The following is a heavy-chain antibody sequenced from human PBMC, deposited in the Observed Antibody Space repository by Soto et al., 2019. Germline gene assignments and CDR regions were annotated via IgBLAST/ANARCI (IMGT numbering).Heavy chain of an antibody. D-gene: IGHD3-16*01. CDR1: GDSINSADYY. V-gene: IGHV4-30-4*01. Sequence: QVQLRESGPGLVKPSQTLSLTCTVSGDSINSADYYWSWIHQPPGKGLEWIGYIYFSGSTFYNPSLKSRLTVSLDTSKNQFSLKLSSLTAADTAVYYCAGVAPRKLTFPFYGVDVWGQGTTVTVSS. J-gene: IGHJ6*02. CDR2: IYFSGST. CDR3: AGVAPRKLTFPFYGVDV.